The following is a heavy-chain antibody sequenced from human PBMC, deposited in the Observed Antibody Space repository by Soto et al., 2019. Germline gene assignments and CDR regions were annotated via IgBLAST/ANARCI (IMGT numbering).Heavy chain of an antibody. Sequence: SETLSLTCTVSGGSVTSGNDYWSWIRQPPGKGLEWIGYIYHSGGTNYNPSFKSRLTISGDTSKNQVSLKLTSVTAADTAVYYCARESGVSYGLDVWGQGTTVTVSS. CDR2: IYHSGGT. V-gene: IGHV4-61*01. CDR3: ARESGVSYGLDV. J-gene: IGHJ6*02. D-gene: IGHD2-8*01. CDR1: GGSVTSGNDY.